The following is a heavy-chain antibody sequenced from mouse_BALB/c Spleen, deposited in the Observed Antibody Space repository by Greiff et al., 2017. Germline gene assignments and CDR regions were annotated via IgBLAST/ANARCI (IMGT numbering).Heavy chain of an antibody. V-gene: IGHV1S29*02. J-gene: IGHJ1*01. D-gene: IGHD1-1*01. Sequence: EVKVEESGPELVKPGASVKISCKASGYTFTDYNMHWVKQSHGKSLEWIGYIYPYNGGTGYNQKFKSKATLTVDNSSSTAYMELRSLTSEDSAVYYCAREDYYGSRYFDVWGAGTTVTVSA. CDR1: GYTFTDYN. CDR3: AREDYYGSRYFDV. CDR2: IYPYNGGT.